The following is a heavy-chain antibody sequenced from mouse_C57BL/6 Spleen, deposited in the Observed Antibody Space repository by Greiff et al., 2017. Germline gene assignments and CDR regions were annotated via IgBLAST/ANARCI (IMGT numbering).Heavy chain of an antibody. CDR2: INPNNGGT. V-gene: IGHV1-26*01. J-gene: IGHJ1*03. CDR1: GYTFTDYY. CDR3: ARYYDYDDYWYFDV. Sequence: VQLQQSGPELVKPGASVKISCKASGYTFTDYYMNWVKQSHGKSLEWIGDINPNNGGTSYNQKFKGKATLTVDKSSSTAYMELRSLTSEDSAVYSCARYYDYDDYWYFDVWGTGTTVTVSS. D-gene: IGHD2-4*01.